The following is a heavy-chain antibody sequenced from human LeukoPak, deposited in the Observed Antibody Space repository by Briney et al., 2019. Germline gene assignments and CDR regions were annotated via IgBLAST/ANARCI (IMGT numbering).Heavy chain of an antibody. CDR3: AVERSSWYGY. D-gene: IGHD6-13*01. CDR2: INPNSGGT. Sequence: ASVKVSCKASGYTFIDYYMHWVRQAPGQGLEWMGWINPNSGGTDYAQKFQGRVTMTRDTSISTAYMELSRLRSDDTAVYYCAVERSSWYGYWGQGTLVTVSS. CDR1: GYTFIDYY. J-gene: IGHJ4*02. V-gene: IGHV1-2*02.